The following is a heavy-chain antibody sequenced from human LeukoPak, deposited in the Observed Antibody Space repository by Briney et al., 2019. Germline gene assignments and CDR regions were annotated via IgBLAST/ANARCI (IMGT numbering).Heavy chain of an antibody. CDR3: ARDHRDYYGASPTYYFDY. Sequence: GASVKVSCKASGYTFTGYYMHWVRQAPGQGLEWMGWINPNSGGTNYAQKFQGRVTMTRDTSISTAYMELSGLRSDDTAVYYCARDHRDYYGASPTYYFDYWGQGTLVTVSS. V-gene: IGHV1-2*02. J-gene: IGHJ4*02. D-gene: IGHD3-10*01. CDR2: INPNSGGT. CDR1: GYTFTGYY.